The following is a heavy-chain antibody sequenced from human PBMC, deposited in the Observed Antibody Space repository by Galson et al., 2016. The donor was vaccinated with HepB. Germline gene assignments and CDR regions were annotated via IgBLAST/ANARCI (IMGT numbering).Heavy chain of an antibody. CDR3: AKVPNYYASGCIDS. J-gene: IGHJ4*02. V-gene: IGHV3-23*01. Sequence: SLRLSCAASGFTFSTYAMNWVRQAPGMELEWISGISGGGENTDYVDSVKGRFTISRDNSKNTLYLKMNTLGADDTAVYYCAKVPNYYASGCIDSWGQGTLVTVFS. D-gene: IGHD3-10*01. CDR2: ISGGGENT. CDR1: GFTFSTYA.